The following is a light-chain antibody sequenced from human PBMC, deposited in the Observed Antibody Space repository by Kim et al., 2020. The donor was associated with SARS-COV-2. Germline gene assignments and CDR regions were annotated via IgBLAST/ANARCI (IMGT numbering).Light chain of an antibody. J-gene: IGKJ1*01. CDR1: QTLSADY. Sequence: SPGEIAILSCKASQTLSADYLAWYQQKPGQAPRLLIFGASTRATDSPDRFSGSGSGTDFTLTISRLEPEDFAVYYCQQYDSSPWTFGQGTKVDIK. V-gene: IGKV3-20*01. CDR3: QQYDSSPWT. CDR2: GAS.